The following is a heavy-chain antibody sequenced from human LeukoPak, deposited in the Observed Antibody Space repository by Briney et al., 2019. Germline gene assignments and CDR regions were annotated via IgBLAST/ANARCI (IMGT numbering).Heavy chain of an antibody. D-gene: IGHD6-19*01. CDR2: IYYSGST. CDR1: SGSISSYY. CDR3: ASLPIAVAGVDAFDI. V-gene: IGHV4-59*01. J-gene: IGHJ3*02. Sequence: PSETLSLTCTVSSGSISSYYWSWIRQPPGKGLEWIGYIYYSGSTNYNPSLKSRVTISVDTSKNQFSLKLSSVTAADTAVYYCASLPIAVAGVDAFDIWGQGTMVTVSS.